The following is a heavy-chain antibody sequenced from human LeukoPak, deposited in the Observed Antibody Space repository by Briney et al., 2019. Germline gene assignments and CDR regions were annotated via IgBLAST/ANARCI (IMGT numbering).Heavy chain of an antibody. J-gene: IGHJ3*02. CDR1: GYTFTYYY. V-gene: IGHV1-46*01. CDR3: ARGHFYDSSGYHDTFDI. Sequence: ASVKVSCKASGYTFTYYYMHWVRQAPGQGLEWMGIISPSGGSTSYAQKFQGRVTMTRDMSTSTVYMELRSLRSEDTAVYYCARGHFYDSSGYHDTFDIWGLGTMVTVSS. D-gene: IGHD3-22*01. CDR2: ISPSGGST.